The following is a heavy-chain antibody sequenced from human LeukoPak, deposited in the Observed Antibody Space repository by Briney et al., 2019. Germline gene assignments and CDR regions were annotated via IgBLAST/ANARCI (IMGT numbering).Heavy chain of an antibody. Sequence: HPGGSLRLSCAASGFTFDDYAMHWVRQAPGKGLEWVSGISWNSGSIGYADSVKGRFTISRDNAKNSLYLQMSSLRAEDTALYYCAKDRWLEWGLYLDYWGQGTLVTVSS. CDR1: GFTFDDYA. V-gene: IGHV3-9*01. CDR3: AKDRWLEWGLYLDY. CDR2: ISWNSGSI. D-gene: IGHD5-24*01. J-gene: IGHJ4*02.